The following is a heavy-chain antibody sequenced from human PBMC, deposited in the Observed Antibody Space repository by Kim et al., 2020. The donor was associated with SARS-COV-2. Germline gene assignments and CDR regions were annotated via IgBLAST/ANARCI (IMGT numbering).Heavy chain of an antibody. V-gene: IGHV3-33*01. CDR3: ATDLTSTTSGSF. J-gene: IGHJ4*02. Sequence: ADPVKGRFTISRDNSKKTLYLQMNSLRAEDTAVYYCATDLTSTTSGSFWGQGTLVTVSS. D-gene: IGHD3-10*01.